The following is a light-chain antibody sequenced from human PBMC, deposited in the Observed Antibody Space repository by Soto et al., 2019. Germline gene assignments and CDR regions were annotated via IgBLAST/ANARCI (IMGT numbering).Light chain of an antibody. CDR1: QSVSSNY. Sequence: EIVLTQSPGILSLSPGERATLSCRASQSVSSNYLVWFQQKPGQAPRLVIYDASTRATGIPDRFSGSGSGTGFKLTISGLETEDFAVYYCYQFGRAPLTFGGGTKVEIK. CDR3: YQFGRAPLT. J-gene: IGKJ4*01. V-gene: IGKV3-20*01. CDR2: DAS.